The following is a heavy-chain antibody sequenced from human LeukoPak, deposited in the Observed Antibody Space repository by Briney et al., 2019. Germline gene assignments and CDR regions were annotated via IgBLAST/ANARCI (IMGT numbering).Heavy chain of an antibody. V-gene: IGHV1-69*13. D-gene: IGHD5-24*01. J-gene: IGHJ6*02. Sequence: SVKVSCKASGGTFTSYVISWVRQAPGQGLEWMGGIIPMFGTSNYAQKFQGRVTISADESTSTAYMELRSLRSDDTAVYYCARPVEMATITASPPHSYYGMDVWGQGTTVTVSS. CDR3: ARPVEMATITASPPHSYYGMDV. CDR2: IIPMFGTS. CDR1: GGTFTSYV.